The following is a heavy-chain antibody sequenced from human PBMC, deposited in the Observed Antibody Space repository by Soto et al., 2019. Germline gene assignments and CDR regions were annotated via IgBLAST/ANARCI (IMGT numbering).Heavy chain of an antibody. Sequence: QVQLVESGGGVVQPGRSLRLSCAASGFTFSGYAMHWVRQAPGKGLEWVAVIWYDGTNTYYGDSVKGRFTVSRDNSKNTLWLQMGSLRVEDTAVYYCARAGVYGYGEQTFDYWGQGTLVTVSS. J-gene: IGHJ4*02. CDR2: IWYDGTNT. CDR1: GFTFSGYA. V-gene: IGHV3-33*01. D-gene: IGHD5-18*01. CDR3: ARAGVYGYGEQTFDY.